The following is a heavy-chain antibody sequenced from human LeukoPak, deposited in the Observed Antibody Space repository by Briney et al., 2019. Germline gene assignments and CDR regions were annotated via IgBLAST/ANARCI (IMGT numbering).Heavy chain of an antibody. D-gene: IGHD3-3*01. CDR1: GITFSSSW. J-gene: IGHJ4*02. CDR3: ARDRGSTYYDFWSGYLDY. V-gene: IGHV3-7*01. Sequence: GGSLRLSCAASGITFSSSWMSWVRQAPGKGLEWVANIKQEGSEKYYVDSVKGRFSISRDNSKNTLYLQMNSLRAEDTAVYYCARDRGSTYYDFWSGYLDYWGQGTLVTVSS. CDR2: IKQEGSEK.